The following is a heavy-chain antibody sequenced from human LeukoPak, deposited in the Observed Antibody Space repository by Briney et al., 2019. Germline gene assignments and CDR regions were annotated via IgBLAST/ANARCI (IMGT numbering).Heavy chain of an antibody. J-gene: IGHJ4*02. CDR2: INHSGST. Sequence: SSETLSLTCAVYGGSFSGYYWSWIRQPPGEGLEWIGEINHSGSTNYNPSLKSRVTISVDTSKNQFSLKLSSVTAADTAVYYCARRGLLPFDYWGQGTLVTVSS. CDR1: GGSFSGYY. V-gene: IGHV4-34*01. CDR3: ARRGLLPFDY. D-gene: IGHD2-15*01.